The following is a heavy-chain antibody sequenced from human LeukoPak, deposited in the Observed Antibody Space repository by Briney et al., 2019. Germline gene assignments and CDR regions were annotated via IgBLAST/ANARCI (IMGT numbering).Heavy chain of an antibody. D-gene: IGHD3-10*01. J-gene: IGHJ6*02. V-gene: IGHV4-30-2*01. Sequence: SETLSLTCAVSGGSISSGGYSWSWIRQPPGKGLEWIGYIYHSGSTYYNPSLKSRVTISVDRSKNQFSLKLSSATAADTAVYYCARVLDGSGSYYSSHTPYYGMDVWGQGTTVTVSS. CDR1: GGSISSGGYS. CDR3: ARVLDGSGSYYSSHTPYYGMDV. CDR2: IYHSGST.